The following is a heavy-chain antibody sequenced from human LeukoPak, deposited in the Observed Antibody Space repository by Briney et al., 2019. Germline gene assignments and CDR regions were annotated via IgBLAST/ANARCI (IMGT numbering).Heavy chain of an antibody. CDR3: ARIMGHFDF. D-gene: IGHD1-26*01. CDR1: GGSISSYY. V-gene: IGHV4-59*13. Sequence: SETLSLTCTVSGGSISSYYWTWLRQPPGKGLEWIGYIYYSGSTDYNPSLKSRVTISVDTSKNQFSLKLTSVTAADTAVYYCARIMGHFDFWGQGTLVTVSS. CDR2: IYYSGST. J-gene: IGHJ4*02.